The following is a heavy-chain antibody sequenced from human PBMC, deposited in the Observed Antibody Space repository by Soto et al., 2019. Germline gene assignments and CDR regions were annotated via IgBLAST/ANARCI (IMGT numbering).Heavy chain of an antibody. CDR1: GDSLSAYP. CDR3: ARNLEASIRHVEWFSYKWFDP. CDR2: ITFRGVT. J-gene: IGHJ5*02. D-gene: IGHD3-9*01. V-gene: IGHV4-34*01. Sequence: QVLLHQWGSGLLRPSETLSLTCDVHGDSLSAYPWSWIRQPPGKGLLWIGEITFRGVTNYHPSLKSRLSMSVDTSKNRISLNVSSVTAADTALYFCARNLEASIRHVEWFSYKWFDPWGPGALVTVSS.